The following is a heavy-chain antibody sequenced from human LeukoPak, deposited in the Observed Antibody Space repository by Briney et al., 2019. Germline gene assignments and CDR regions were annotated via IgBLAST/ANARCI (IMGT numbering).Heavy chain of an antibody. CDR2: IYHSGST. CDR1: GGSISSGGYY. V-gene: IGHV4-30-2*01. Sequence: PSETLSLTCTVSGGSISSGGYYWSWIRQPPGKGLEWIGYIYHSGSTYYNPSLKSRVTISVDRSKNQFSLKLSSVTAADTAVYYCARVSYGYFDYWGQGTLVTVSS. CDR3: ARVSYGYFDY. D-gene: IGHD4-17*01. J-gene: IGHJ4*02.